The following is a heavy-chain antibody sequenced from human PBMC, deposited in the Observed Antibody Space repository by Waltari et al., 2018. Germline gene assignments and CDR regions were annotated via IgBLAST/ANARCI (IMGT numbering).Heavy chain of an antibody. Sequence: EVQLVESGGGLVKPGGSLRLSCAASGFPFSSHSMNWVRQAPGKGLEWVSSISSSSSYIYYADSVKGRFTISRDNAKNSLYLQMNSLRAEDTAVYYCAGAWGLADYWGQGTLVTVSS. CDR1: GFPFSSHS. V-gene: IGHV3-21*01. CDR2: ISSSSSYI. J-gene: IGHJ4*02. D-gene: IGHD7-27*01. CDR3: AGAWGLADY.